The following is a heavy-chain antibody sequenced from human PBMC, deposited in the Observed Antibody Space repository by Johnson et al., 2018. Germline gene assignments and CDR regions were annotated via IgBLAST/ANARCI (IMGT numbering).Heavy chain of an antibody. V-gene: IGHV3-7*01. CDR1: GFTFSSYW. D-gene: IGHD4/OR15-4a*01. CDR3: ARDDDYDRDACDF. Sequence: VQLVESGGGLVQPGGSLRLSCAASGFTFSSYWMSWVRQAPGKGLEWVANIKQDGSEKYYVDSVKGRFTISRDNAKNSLYLQMNSLRAGDTAGYDCARDDDYDRDACDFWGQGTMGTVSS. J-gene: IGHJ3*01. CDR2: IKQDGSEK.